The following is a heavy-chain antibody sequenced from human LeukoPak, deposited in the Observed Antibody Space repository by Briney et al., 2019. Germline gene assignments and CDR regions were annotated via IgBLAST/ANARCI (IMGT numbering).Heavy chain of an antibody. D-gene: IGHD1-26*01. CDR1: GGSISSRNW. J-gene: IGHJ6*03. Sequence: SETLSLTCAVSGGSISSRNWWSWVRQPPGKGLEWIAEIHHSGSTNYNPSLKSRVTISVDTSKNQFSLKLSSVTAADTAVYYCARVVRRGSYYYYYMDVWGKGTTVTVSS. CDR2: IHHSGST. CDR3: ARVVRRGSYYYYYMDV. V-gene: IGHV4-4*02.